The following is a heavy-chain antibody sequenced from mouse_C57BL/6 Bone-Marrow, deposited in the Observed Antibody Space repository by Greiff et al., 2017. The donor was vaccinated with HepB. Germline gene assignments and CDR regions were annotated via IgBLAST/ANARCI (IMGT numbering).Heavy chain of an antibody. CDR3: ARQAYYYDYEGPFSY. D-gene: IGHD2-4*01. CDR2: IYPRSGNT. CDR1: GYTFTSYG. V-gene: IGHV1-81*01. Sequence: VNLVESGAELARPGASVKLSCKASGYTFTSYGISWVKQRTGQGLEWIGEIYPRSGNTYYNEKFKGKATLTADKSSSTAYMELRSLTSEDSAVYFCARQAYYYDYEGPFSYWGQGTLVTVSA. J-gene: IGHJ3*01.